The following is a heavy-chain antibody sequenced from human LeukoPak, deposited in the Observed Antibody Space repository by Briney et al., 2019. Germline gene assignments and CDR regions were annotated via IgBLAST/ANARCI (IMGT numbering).Heavy chain of an antibody. CDR2: ISSSSSYI. CDR1: GFTFSSYS. D-gene: IGHD3-10*01. Sequence: RGSLRLSCAASGFTFSSYSMNWVRQAPGKGLEWVSSISSSSSYIYYADSVKGRFTISRDNAKNSLYLQMNGLRAEDTAVYYCARVYYGSGSYRPFDYWGQGTLVTVSS. CDR3: ARVYYGSGSYRPFDY. J-gene: IGHJ4*02. V-gene: IGHV3-21*01.